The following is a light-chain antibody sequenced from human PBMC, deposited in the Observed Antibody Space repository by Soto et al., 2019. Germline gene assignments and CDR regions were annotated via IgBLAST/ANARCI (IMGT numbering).Light chain of an antibody. CDR1: QNIRNS. CDR3: QQGYSYPLT. CDR2: ASS. Sequence: DIQMTQSPSSLSASVGDRVTITCRASQNIRNSLNWYQQKPGKAPKFLIYASSTLQSGVPSRFSGSASGKDFSLTISSLKPEDFATYYCQQGYSYPLTLGQGTKVDIK. J-gene: IGKJ1*01. V-gene: IGKV1-39*01.